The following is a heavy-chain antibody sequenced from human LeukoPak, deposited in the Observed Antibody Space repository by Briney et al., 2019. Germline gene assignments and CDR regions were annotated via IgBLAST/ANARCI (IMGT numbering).Heavy chain of an antibody. CDR3: AGHLTTLDSCAFDI. CDR2: IGAYNGNT. Sequence: ASVKVSCKASGYTFTSYGISWVRQAPGQGLEWMGWIGAYNGNTNYAQKLQGRVTMTTDTSTSTAYMELRSLRSDDTAVYYCAGHLTTLDSCAFDIWGQGTMVTVSS. V-gene: IGHV1-18*01. J-gene: IGHJ3*02. D-gene: IGHD4-11*01. CDR1: GYTFTSYG.